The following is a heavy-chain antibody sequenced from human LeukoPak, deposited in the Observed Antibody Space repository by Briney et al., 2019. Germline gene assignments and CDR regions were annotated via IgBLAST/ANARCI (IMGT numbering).Heavy chain of an antibody. V-gene: IGHV1-58*02. CDR3: AAELYGGIFGHCCSFAY. J-gene: IGHJ4*02. CDR2: VIVGSGRT. Sequence: GASVKVSCKTSGLTYSNSAIQWVRQSRGQPLEWIGWVIVGSGRTDYAHRFHARLLITRDMATNVGTLEVSSLTSEDTAAYFCAAELYGGIFGHCCSFAYWGQGTLVTVSS. D-gene: IGHD2-21*02. CDR1: GLTYSNSA.